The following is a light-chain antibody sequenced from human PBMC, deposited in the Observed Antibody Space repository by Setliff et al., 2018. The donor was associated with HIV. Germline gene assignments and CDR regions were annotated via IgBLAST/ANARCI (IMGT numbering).Light chain of an antibody. Sequence: SYALTQPPSVSVAPGETASITCGGNNIGSKSVHWYQQKPGQAPVLVIYYDSDRPSGIPERFSGSNSGNTATLTISRVEAGDEADYYCQVWDSSSDHYVFGTGTKVTV. CDR3: QVWDSSSDHYV. CDR1: NIGSKS. V-gene: IGLV3-21*04. CDR2: YDS. J-gene: IGLJ1*01.